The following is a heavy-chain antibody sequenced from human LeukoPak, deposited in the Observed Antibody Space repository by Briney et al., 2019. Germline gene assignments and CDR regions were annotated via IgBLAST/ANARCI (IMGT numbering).Heavy chain of an antibody. D-gene: IGHD6-13*01. CDR3: ARGKGIAAAGGFDY. CDR2: MNPNSGNT. J-gene: IGHJ4*02. Sequence: ASVKVSCKASGYTFTSYDINWVRQAPGQGLEWMGWMNPNSGNTGYAQKFQGRVTITRNTSISTAYMELSSLRSEDTAVYYCARGKGIAAAGGFDYWGQGTLVTVSS. V-gene: IGHV1-8*03. CDR1: GYTFTSYD.